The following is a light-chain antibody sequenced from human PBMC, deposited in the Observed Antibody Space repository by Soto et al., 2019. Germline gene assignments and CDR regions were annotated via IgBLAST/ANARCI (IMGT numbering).Light chain of an antibody. J-gene: IGKJ1*01. CDR3: QQSYSTPWT. CDR1: RSIRSY. Sequence: DIQMTQSPSSLSASVGSRLTITCRSSRSIRSYLNWYKQTPGKAPKLLIYAASSLQSGVPSRVSGSRSGTDFTLTISSLQTEDFANYYCQQSYSTPWTFGQGTKVDIK. V-gene: IGKV1-39*01. CDR2: AAS.